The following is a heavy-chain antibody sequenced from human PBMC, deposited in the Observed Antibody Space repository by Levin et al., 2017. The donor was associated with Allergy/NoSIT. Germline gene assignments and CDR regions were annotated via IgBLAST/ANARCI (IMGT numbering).Heavy chain of an antibody. CDR2: ISSSSSYI. D-gene: IGHD3-22*01. Sequence: GGSLRLSCAASGFTFFSYNMNWVRQAPGKGLEWVSSISSSSSYIYYADSVKGRFTISRDNAKNSLYLQMNSLSAEDTAVYYCAREYYDSSGYPAFDYWGQGTLVTVSS. V-gene: IGHV3-21*01. J-gene: IGHJ4*02. CDR1: GFTFFSYN. CDR3: AREYYDSSGYPAFDY.